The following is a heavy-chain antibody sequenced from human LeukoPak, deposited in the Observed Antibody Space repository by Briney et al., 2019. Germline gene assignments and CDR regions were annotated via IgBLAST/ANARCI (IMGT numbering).Heavy chain of an antibody. CDR3: ARGVAPITMIVVVIGDAFDI. CDR1: GGSFSGYY. D-gene: IGHD3-22*01. CDR2: INHSGST. Sequence: PSETLSLTCAVYGGSFSGYYWSWIRQPPGKGLEWVGEINHSGSTNCNPSLKSRVTISVDTSKNQFSLKLSSVTAADTAVYYCARGVAPITMIVVVIGDAFDIWGQGTMVTVSS. J-gene: IGHJ3*02. V-gene: IGHV4-34*01.